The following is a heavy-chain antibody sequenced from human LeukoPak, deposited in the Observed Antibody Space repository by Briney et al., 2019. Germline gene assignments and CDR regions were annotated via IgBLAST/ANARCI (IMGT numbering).Heavy chain of an antibody. Sequence: SETLSLTCTVSGGSISSHYWSWIRQPPGKGLEWIGYIYYSGSTNYNPSLKSRDTIPVDTSKNQFSLKLSSVTAADTAVYYCARDAASYFDFWGQGTLVTVSS. CDR3: ARDAASYFDF. D-gene: IGHD6-13*01. CDR2: IYYSGST. J-gene: IGHJ4*02. V-gene: IGHV4-59*11. CDR1: GGSISSHY.